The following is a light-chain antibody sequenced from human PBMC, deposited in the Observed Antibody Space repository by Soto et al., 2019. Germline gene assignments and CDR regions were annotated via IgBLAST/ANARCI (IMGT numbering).Light chain of an antibody. V-gene: IGKV1-39*01. Sequence: DIQMTQSPSSLSASVGDRVTITCRASQSISSYLNWYQQKPGKAPKLLIYAASSLQGGVPSRFSGSGSGTDFTLTISSLQPEDFATYYCQQSYSTPGITFGPGTKVDI. J-gene: IGKJ3*01. CDR3: QQSYSTPGIT. CDR2: AAS. CDR1: QSISSY.